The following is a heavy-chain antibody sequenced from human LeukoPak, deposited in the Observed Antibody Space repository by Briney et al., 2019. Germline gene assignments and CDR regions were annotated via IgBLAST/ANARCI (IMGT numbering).Heavy chain of an antibody. D-gene: IGHD5-12*01. Sequence: SDTLFLTCTVSGVSISRNIYYWRWIRQPPGKGLEWIGDIYYSGSTYYNPSLKRRVTISVDTSKTQFSLKLSSVTIADTAVYYCARRGGYDFSYDYWGQGILVTVSS. V-gene: IGHV4-39*01. J-gene: IGHJ4*02. CDR3: ARRGGYDFSYDY. CDR2: IYYSGST. CDR1: GVSISRNIYY.